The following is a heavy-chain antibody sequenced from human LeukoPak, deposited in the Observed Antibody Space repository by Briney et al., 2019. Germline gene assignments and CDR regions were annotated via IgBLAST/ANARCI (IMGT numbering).Heavy chain of an antibody. J-gene: IGHJ6*03. CDR3: AKEMILYYYYYMDV. Sequence: GGSLRLSCAASGFTFSGSAMHWVRQASGKGLEWVGRIRSKANSYATAYAASVKGRFTISRDDSKNTAYLQMNSLRGEDTAVYYCAKEMILYYYYYMDVWGKGTTVTISS. V-gene: IGHV3-73*01. D-gene: IGHD3-22*01. CDR1: GFTFSGSA. CDR2: IRSKANSYAT.